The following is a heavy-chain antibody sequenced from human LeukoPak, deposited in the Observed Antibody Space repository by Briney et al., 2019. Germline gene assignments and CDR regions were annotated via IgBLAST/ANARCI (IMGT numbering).Heavy chain of an antibody. Sequence: SETLSLTCSVSGYSITSGYYWGWIRQPPGKGLEYIGSIYRSGSTSNNPSLKSRVTISIDTSKNQFSLKLSSVTAADTAVYYCARDLGYSSSWTDDAFDIWGQGTMVTVSS. J-gene: IGHJ3*02. CDR1: GYSITSGYY. D-gene: IGHD6-13*01. V-gene: IGHV4-38-2*02. CDR2: IYRSGST. CDR3: ARDLGYSSSWTDDAFDI.